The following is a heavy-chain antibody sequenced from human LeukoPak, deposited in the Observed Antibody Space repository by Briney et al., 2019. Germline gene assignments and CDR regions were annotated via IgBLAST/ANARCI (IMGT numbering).Heavy chain of an antibody. CDR2: IKQDGSEK. J-gene: IGHJ5*02. V-gene: IGHV3-7*05. Sequence: GGSLRLSCAASGFTFSIHWMSWVRQAPGKGLEWVGNIKQDGSEKYYVDSVKGRFTISRDNAKNSLYLQMNSLRGEDTAVYYCVGYHSESPAPWGQGTLVTVSS. CDR1: GFTFSIHW. D-gene: IGHD3-10*01. CDR3: VGYHSESPAP.